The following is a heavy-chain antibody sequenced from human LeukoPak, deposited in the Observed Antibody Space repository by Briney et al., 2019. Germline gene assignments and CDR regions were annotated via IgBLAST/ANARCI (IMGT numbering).Heavy chain of an antibody. J-gene: IGHJ3*02. Sequence: GGSLRLSCAASGFTFSSYDMHWVRQATGKGLEWVSAIGNDGDTYYPGSVKGRFTISRENAKNSLYLQMNSLRAGDTAVYYCARVTTGYWAFDIWGQGTMVTVSS. V-gene: IGHV3-13*01. D-gene: IGHD1-1*01. CDR3: ARVTTGYWAFDI. CDR2: IGNDGDT. CDR1: GFTFSSYD.